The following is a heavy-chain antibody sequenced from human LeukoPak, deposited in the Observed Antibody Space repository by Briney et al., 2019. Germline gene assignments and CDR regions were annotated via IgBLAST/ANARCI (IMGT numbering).Heavy chain of an antibody. D-gene: IGHD3-3*01. CDR2: ILSDANKK. CDR1: AFTFSSYG. CDR3: ASEILRSLEWLTADY. V-gene: IGHV3-30*03. Sequence: GGSLRLSCAASAFTFSSYGMHWVRQAPGKGLEWLAVILSDANKKYYADSVKGRFTISRDNSKNTLYLQMNSLTTEDTAVYYCASEILRSLEWLTADYWGQGTLVTVSS. J-gene: IGHJ4*02.